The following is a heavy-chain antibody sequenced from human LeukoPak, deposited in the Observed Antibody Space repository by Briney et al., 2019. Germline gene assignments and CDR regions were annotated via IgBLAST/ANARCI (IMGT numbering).Heavy chain of an antibody. CDR1: GFTVSSNY. V-gene: IGHV3-66*01. J-gene: IGHJ6*02. Sequence: PGGSLRLSCAASGFTVSSNYMSWVRQAQGKGLEWVSVIYSGGSTYYADSVKGRFTISRDNSKNTLYLQMNSLRAEDTAVYYCARGPRDFDWQSVNYGMDVWGQGTTVTVSS. D-gene: IGHD3-9*01. CDR2: IYSGGST. CDR3: ARGPRDFDWQSVNYGMDV.